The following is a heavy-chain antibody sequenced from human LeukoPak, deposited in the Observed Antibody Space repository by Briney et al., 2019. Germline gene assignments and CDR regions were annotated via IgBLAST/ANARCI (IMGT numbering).Heavy chain of an antibody. Sequence: GGSLRLSCAASTFTFTNAWMNWVRQAPGKGLQWVARIKSKADGGATEYADAVGGRFTISRDDSINMLYLQMNSLQAEDTAVYYCIASSIPMLRNYFDYWGLGTRVTVSS. CDR3: IASSIPMLRNYFDY. CDR1: TFTFTNAW. V-gene: IGHV3-15*07. D-gene: IGHD3-10*01. J-gene: IGHJ4*02. CDR2: IKSKADGGAT.